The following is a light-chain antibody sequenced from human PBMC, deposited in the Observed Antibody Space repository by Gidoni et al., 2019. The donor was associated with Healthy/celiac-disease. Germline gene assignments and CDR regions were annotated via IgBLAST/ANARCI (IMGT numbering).Light chain of an antibody. Sequence: QSALTQPPPASGAPGQRFTISCTGSSSNIGAGYDVHWYQQLPGTAPKLLIYGNSNRPSGVPDRFSGSKSGTSASLAITGLQAEDEADYYCQSYDSSLRVVFGGGTKLTVL. CDR2: GNS. V-gene: IGLV1-40*01. J-gene: IGLJ2*01. CDR3: QSYDSSLRVV. CDR1: SSNIGAGYD.